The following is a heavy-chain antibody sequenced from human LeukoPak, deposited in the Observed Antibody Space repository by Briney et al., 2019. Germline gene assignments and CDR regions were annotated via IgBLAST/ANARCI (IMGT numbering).Heavy chain of an antibody. D-gene: IGHD6-19*01. CDR1: GGSISSGSYY. V-gene: IGHV4-61*02. J-gene: IGHJ4*02. CDR2: IYTSGST. Sequence: SETLSLTCTVSGGSISSGSYYWSWIRQPAGKGLEWIGRIYTSGSTNYNPSLKSRVTISVDTSKNQFSLKLSSVTAADTAVYYCARHLGRQWLVLDYFDYWGQGTLVTVSS. CDR3: ARHLGRQWLVLDYFDY.